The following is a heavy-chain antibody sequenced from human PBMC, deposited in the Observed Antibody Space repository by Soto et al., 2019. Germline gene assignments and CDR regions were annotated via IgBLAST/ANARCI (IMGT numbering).Heavy chain of an antibody. Sequence: ASVKVSCKASGGTFSSYAISWVRQAPGQGLEWMGGIIPIFGTANYAQKFQGRVTITADESTSTAYMELSSLRSEDTAVYYCARDRGSAGAYDYWGQGTLVTSPQ. D-gene: IGHD3-10*01. J-gene: IGHJ4*02. CDR3: ARDRGSAGAYDY. CDR1: GGTFSSYA. V-gene: IGHV1-69*13. CDR2: IIPIFGTA.